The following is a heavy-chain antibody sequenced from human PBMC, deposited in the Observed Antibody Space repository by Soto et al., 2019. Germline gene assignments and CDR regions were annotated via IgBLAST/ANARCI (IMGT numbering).Heavy chain of an antibody. CDR3: ARVDLLGSSGSWHYYYYDGMDV. D-gene: IGHD6-13*01. CDR2: IYTSVST. CDR1: GGSISSYY. Sequence: KPSETLSLTCTVSGGSISSYYWSWLRQPAGKGLEWIGRIYTSVSTNYNPSLKSRVTMSVDTSKNQFSLKLSSVTAAETAVDYCARVDLLGSSGSWHYYYYDGMDVWGQGTRVTFSS. J-gene: IGHJ6*02. V-gene: IGHV4-4*07.